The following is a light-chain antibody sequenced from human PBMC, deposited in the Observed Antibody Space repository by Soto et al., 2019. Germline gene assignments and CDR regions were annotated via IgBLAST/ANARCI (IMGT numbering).Light chain of an antibody. V-gene: IGKV3-11*01. CDR3: QQRDSWPLT. Sequence: EIVLTQSPVTLSLSPGERATLSCRASQTIDSDLVWYQQKPGQPPRLLIYDASNRATGIPPRFSGSGSGTDSTLTISSLEPEDCAVYFCQQRDSWPLTFGGGTKVEI. CDR1: QTIDSD. J-gene: IGKJ4*01. CDR2: DAS.